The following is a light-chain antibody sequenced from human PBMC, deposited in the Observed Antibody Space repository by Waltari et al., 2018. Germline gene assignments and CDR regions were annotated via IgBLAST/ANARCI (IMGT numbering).Light chain of an antibody. CDR2: ENN. V-gene: IGLV1-51*01. J-gene: IGLJ3*02. CDR1: SSNIGNND. CDR3: ATWDSRLGVVV. Sequence: QSVLTQPPSVSAAPGQRVTISCSGGSSNIGNNDVSWYQQFPATAPKLLITENNKRPFGIPDRFSGAKSGTSATLGSTGLQTGDEADYYCATWDSRLGVVVFGGGTKVTVL.